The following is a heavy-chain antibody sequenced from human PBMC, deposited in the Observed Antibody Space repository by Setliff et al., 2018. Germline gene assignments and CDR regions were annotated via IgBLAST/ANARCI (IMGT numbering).Heavy chain of an antibody. CDR3: ARGNGGRAVAGPGVSYYYYYMDV. CDR2: IIHSGST. Sequence: SETLSLTCVVYGGSFSGYQWSWIRQPPGKGLEWVGEIIHSGSTNYNPSLKSRVTISVDTSKNQMSLKLRSVTAADTAVYYCARGNGGRAVAGPGVSYYYYYMDVWGKGTTVTVS. J-gene: IGHJ6*03. V-gene: IGHV4-34*01. D-gene: IGHD6-19*01. CDR1: GGSFSGYQ.